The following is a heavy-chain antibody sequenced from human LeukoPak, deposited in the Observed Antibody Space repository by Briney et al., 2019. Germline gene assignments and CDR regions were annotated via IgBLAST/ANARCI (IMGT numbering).Heavy chain of an antibody. CDR3: ARASWFGESTTDY. V-gene: IGHV4-61*02. CDR2: IYTSGST. J-gene: IGHJ4*02. Sequence: KPSQTLSLTCTVSGGSISSGSYYWSWIRQPAGKGLEWIGRIYTSGSTNYNPSLKSRVTISVDTSKNQFSLKLSSVTAAYTAVYYCARASWFGESTTDYWGQGTLVTLSS. CDR1: GGSISSGSYY. D-gene: IGHD3-10*01.